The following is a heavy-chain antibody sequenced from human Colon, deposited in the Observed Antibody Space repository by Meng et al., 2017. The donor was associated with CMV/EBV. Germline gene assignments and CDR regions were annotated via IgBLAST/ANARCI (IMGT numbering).Heavy chain of an antibody. V-gene: IGHV4-4*02. D-gene: IGHD3-22*01. CDR2: IYHGESA. CDR1: GDSMSRSNW. J-gene: IGHJ4*02. Sequence: SLTCAVSGDSMSRSNWWSWVRQPPGKGMEWIGEIYHGESATYNPSLKSRVTISVDKSKNQLSLKLSSVTAADTAVYYCARNGFYSLDFWGQGTLVTVSS. CDR3: ARNGFYSLDF.